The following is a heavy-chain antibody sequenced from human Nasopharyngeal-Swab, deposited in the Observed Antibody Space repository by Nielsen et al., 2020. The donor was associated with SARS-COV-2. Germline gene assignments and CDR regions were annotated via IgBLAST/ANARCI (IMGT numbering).Heavy chain of an antibody. CDR1: GYTFTSYA. CDR2: INTNTGNP. CDR3: ARDLFRYDILRSFDY. D-gene: IGHD3-9*01. Sequence: ASVKASCKASGYTFTSYAMNWVRQAPGQGLEWMGWINTNTGNPTYAQGFTGRFVFSLDTSVSTAYLQISSLKAEDTAVYYCARDLFRYDILRSFDYWGQGTLVTVSS. J-gene: IGHJ4*02. V-gene: IGHV7-4-1*02.